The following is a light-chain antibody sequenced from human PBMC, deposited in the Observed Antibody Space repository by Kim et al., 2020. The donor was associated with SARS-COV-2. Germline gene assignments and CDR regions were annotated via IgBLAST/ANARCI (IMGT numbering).Light chain of an antibody. J-gene: IGKJ3*01. V-gene: IGKV1-39*01. CDR1: QSISSH. CDR2: AAS. Sequence: DIQMTQSPSSLSASVGDRVTITCRTSQSISSHLNWYHQKPGRAPKLLIYAASTLQGGVPSRFSGSGSETDFTLTISSLQPEDFGTYFCQQSYITTFTFGPGTKVVIK. CDR3: QQSYITTFT.